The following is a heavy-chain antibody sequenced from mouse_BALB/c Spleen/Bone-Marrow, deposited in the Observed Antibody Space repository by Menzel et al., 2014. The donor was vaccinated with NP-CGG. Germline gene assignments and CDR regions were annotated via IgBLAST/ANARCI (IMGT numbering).Heavy chain of an antibody. CDR2: INPGSGGT. V-gene: IGHV1-54*01. D-gene: IGHD2-1*01. J-gene: IGHJ1*01. CDR1: GYAFTNYS. Sequence: VQLQQSGAELVRPGTSVKVSCKASGYAFTNYSIEWVKQRPGQGLEWIGMINPGSGGTNYNEKFKGKATLTADKSSSTAYMQLSSLTSDDSAVYFCARSGGNWNFDVWGAGTTVTVPS. CDR3: ARSGGNWNFDV.